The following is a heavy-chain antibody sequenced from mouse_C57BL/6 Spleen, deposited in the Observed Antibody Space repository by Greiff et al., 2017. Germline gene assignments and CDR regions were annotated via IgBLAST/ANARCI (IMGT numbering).Heavy chain of an antibody. CDR1: GFTFSDYY. CDR3: ARSYYSNYDY. V-gene: IGHV5-16*01. D-gene: IGHD2-5*01. CDR2: INYDGSST. Sequence: EVQLVESEGGLVQPGSSMKLSCTASGFTFSDYYMAWVRQVPEKGLEWVANINYDGSSTYYLDSLKSRFIISRDNAKNILYLQMSSLKSEDTATYYCARSYYSNYDYGGQGTTHTVSS. J-gene: IGHJ2*01.